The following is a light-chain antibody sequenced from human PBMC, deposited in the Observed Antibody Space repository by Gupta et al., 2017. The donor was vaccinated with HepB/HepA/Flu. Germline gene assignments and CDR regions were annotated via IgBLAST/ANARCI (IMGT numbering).Light chain of an antibody. CDR3: QYYDNDLSGGGC. J-gene: IGLJ2*01. Sequence: QSVLTQPPSVSGAPGQRVTISCTGNSSNIGAGYEVHWYQQLPGTDNKRLIEGNINRPSGVTDRLSSSKTDTYASPDTHVLQAEDDAKSDCQYYDNDLSGGGCVGG. V-gene: IGLV1-40*01. CDR1: SSNIGAGYE. CDR2: GNI.